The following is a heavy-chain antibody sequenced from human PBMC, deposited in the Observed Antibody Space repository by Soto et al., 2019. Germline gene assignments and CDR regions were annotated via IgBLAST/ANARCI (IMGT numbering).Heavy chain of an antibody. J-gene: IGHJ4*02. D-gene: IGHD2-15*01. CDR2: IYYSGRT. CDR3: ERVEGYCSGGSCLFDY. Sequence: QVQLQESGPGLVKPSQTLSLTCTVSGGSISSGGYYWSWIRQHPGKGLEWIGYIYYSGRTYYNPSLKSRVTISVDTSKNQCSRKLSSVTASDTAVYYCERVEGYCSGGSCLFDYWGQATLVTDS. V-gene: IGHV4-31*03. CDR1: GGSISSGGYY.